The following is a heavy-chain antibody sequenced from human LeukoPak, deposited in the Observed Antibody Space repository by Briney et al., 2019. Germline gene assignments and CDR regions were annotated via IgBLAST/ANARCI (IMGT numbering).Heavy chain of an antibody. D-gene: IGHD6-19*01. V-gene: IGHV4-59*02. CDR1: GGSVSGYY. CDR3: AIAVAGTDIDG. CDR2: IFYSGST. J-gene: IGHJ4*02. Sequence: SETLSLTCTVSGGSVSGYYWSWLRQPPGKGLEWIGYIFYSGSTNYNPSLKSRVSISVDTSKNQFSLKLSSVTAADTAVYYCAIAVAGTDIDGWGQGTLVTVSS.